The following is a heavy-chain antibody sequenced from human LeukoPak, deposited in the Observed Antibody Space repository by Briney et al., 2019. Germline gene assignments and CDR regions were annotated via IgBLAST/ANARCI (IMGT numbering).Heavy chain of an antibody. CDR3: ATGFRRPYYYGMDV. J-gene: IGHJ6*02. D-gene: IGHD1-14*01. Sequence: PGGSLRLSCAASGFTFSDYYMSCIRQAPGKGLEWVSSITSSGTTIYYADSVKGRFTISRDNAKNSLYLQMNSLRAEDTAVYYCATGFRRPYYYGMDVWGQGTTVTVSS. V-gene: IGHV3-11*01. CDR1: GFTFSDYY. CDR2: ITSSGTTI.